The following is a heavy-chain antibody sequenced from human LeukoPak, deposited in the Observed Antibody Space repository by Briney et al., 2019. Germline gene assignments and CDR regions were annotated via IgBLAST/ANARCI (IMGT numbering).Heavy chain of an antibody. Sequence: ASVKVSCKASGYTFTGYYMHWVRQAPGQGLAWMGWINPNSGGTNYAQKFQGRVTMTRDTSISTAYMELSRLRSDDTAVYYCARDPTDGSSWYGDYWGQGTLVTVSS. CDR3: ARDPTDGSSWYGDY. D-gene: IGHD6-13*01. V-gene: IGHV1-2*02. CDR1: GYTFTGYY. J-gene: IGHJ4*02. CDR2: INPNSGGT.